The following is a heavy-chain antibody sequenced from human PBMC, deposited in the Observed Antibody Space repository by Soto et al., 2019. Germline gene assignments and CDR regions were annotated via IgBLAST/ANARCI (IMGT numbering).Heavy chain of an antibody. CDR3: AKEFTPGIVGATYYFDY. CDR2: ISYDGSNK. D-gene: IGHD1-26*01. CDR1: GFTFSSYG. Sequence: GGSLRLSCAASGFTFSSYGMHWVRQAPGKGLEWVAVISYDGSNKYYADSVKGRFTISRDNSKNTLYLQMNSLRAEDTAVYYCAKEFTPGIVGATYYFDYWGQGTLVTVSS. J-gene: IGHJ4*02. V-gene: IGHV3-30*18.